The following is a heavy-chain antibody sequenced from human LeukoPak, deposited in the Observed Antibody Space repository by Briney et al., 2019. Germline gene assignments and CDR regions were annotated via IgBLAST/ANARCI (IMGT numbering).Heavy chain of an antibody. D-gene: IGHD6-19*01. J-gene: IGHJ4*02. CDR1: GVSISSHS. V-gene: IGHV4-59*11. CDR3: ARSYGWFSMFY. CDR2: IYYSGST. Sequence: SGTLCLSCAVSGVSISSHSRSWVRQPPGKGLEWVGYIYYSGSTNYNPSLKSRVTISVDTSKNQFSLKLSSVTAADTAVYYCARSYGWFSMFYWGQGTLVTVSS.